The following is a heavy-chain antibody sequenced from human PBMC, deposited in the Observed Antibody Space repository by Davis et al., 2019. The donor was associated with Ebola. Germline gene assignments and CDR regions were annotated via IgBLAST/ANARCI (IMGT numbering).Heavy chain of an antibody. J-gene: IGHJ4*02. CDR1: GYTFTSYG. Sequence: ASVKVSCKASGYTFTSYGISWVRQAPGQGLEWMGIINPSGGSTSYAQKFQGRVTITRDTSASTAYMELSSLRSEDTAMYYCATYTMTPLPFDYWGQGTLVTVSS. D-gene: IGHD4-17*01. CDR3: ATYTMTPLPFDY. V-gene: IGHV1-46*01. CDR2: INPSGGST.